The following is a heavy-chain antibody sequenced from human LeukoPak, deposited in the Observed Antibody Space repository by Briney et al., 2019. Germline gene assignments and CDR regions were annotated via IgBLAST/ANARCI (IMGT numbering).Heavy chain of an antibody. J-gene: IGHJ4*02. CDR1: GFTFSNYA. CDR3: ARVNGAYCSSTSCPSPHFDY. D-gene: IGHD2-2*01. V-gene: IGHV3-23*01. CDR2: INYSGGST. Sequence: GGSLRLSCTASGFTFSNYAMSWVRQAPGKGLEWVSLINYSGGSTYYADSVKGRFTISRDNSKHTLYLQMNSLRAEDTAVYYCARVNGAYCSSTSCPSPHFDYWGQGTLVTVSS.